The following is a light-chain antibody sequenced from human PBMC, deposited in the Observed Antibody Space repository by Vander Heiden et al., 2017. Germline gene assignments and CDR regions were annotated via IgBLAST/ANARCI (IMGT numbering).Light chain of an antibody. CDR3: QQSYTTPRT. CDR2: AAS. J-gene: IGKJ4*01. CDR1: QSISSY. V-gene: IGKV1-39*01. Sequence: DIQMTQSPSSLSPSVRDRVTITCRASQSISSYLNWYQQKPGKAPKLLIYAASSLQSGVPSRFSGRGSGTDFTLTISSLQPEDFATYYCQQSYTTPRTFGAGTKLEIK.